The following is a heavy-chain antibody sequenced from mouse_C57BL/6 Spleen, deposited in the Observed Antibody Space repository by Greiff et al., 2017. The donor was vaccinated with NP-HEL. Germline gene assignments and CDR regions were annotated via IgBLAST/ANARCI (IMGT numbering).Heavy chain of an antibody. V-gene: IGHV5-17*01. CDR1: GFTFSDYG. Sequence: EVNVVESGGGLVKPGGSLKLSCAASGFTFSDYGMHWVRQAPEQGLEWVAYISSGSSTIYYADTVKGRFTISRDNAKNTLFLQMTSLRSEDTAMYHCARRGLENAMDDWGQGTSVTVSS. D-gene: IGHD2-4*01. CDR3: ARRGLENAMDD. J-gene: IGHJ4*01. CDR2: ISSGSSTI.